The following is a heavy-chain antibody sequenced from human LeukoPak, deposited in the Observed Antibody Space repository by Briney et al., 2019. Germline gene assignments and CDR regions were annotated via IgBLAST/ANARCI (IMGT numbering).Heavy chain of an antibody. CDR3: ARPLLGHQAAAFAFDI. V-gene: IGHV4-34*01. J-gene: IGHJ3*02. D-gene: IGHD2-2*01. CDR1: GESFSGYF. CDR2: INHSGII. Sequence: SETLSLTCAVYGESFSGYFWTWIRQPPGKGLEWIGEINHSGIINYNPFLKSRVTISVDTSKNQFSLKVTSLTAADTAVYYCARPLLGHQAAAFAFDIWGQGTMVTVSS.